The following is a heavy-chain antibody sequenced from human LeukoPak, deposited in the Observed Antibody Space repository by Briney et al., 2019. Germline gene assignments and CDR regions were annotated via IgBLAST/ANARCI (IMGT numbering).Heavy chain of an antibody. J-gene: IGHJ4*02. V-gene: IGHV3-66*02. CDR2: IYSVGST. CDR3: ARNPSYSSSLY. D-gene: IGHD6-19*01. Sequence: GGSLRLSCAASGFTVNSNYMTWVRQAPGKGLEWVSVIYSVGSTYYADSVRGRFTISRDNSKNTLYLQMNSLRAEDTAIYHCARNPSYSSSLYSGQGTLVTVSS. CDR1: GFTVNSNY.